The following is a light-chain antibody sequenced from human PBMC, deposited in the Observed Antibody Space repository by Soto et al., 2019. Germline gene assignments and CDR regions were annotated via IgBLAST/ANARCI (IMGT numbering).Light chain of an antibody. Sequence: EIVMTQSPATLSVSPGERATLSCRASQSVSNNYLAWYQQKPGQAPRLLIYGASNRATGIPDRFSGSGSGTEFTLTISSLQPDDFVTYYCQHYNSYSEAFGQGTKVDIK. CDR3: QHYNSYSEA. J-gene: IGKJ1*01. CDR2: GAS. V-gene: IGKV3D-15*01. CDR1: QSVSNN.